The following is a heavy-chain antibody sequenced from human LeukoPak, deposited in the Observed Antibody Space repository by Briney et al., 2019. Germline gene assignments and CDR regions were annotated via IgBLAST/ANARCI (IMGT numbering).Heavy chain of an antibody. J-gene: IGHJ4*02. CDR2: MYWDDGK. V-gene: IGHV2-5*02. Sequence: SGPTLVNPTQTLTLTCTFSGFSLNTDGVGVGWIRQPPGKALEWLALMYWDDGKRYSPSLKRRLTITKDPSKNQVVLTMTYMDPVDTATYYCARRFPTRKYFDYWGQGTLVTASS. CDR1: GFSLNTDGVG. CDR3: ARRFPTRKYFDY. D-gene: IGHD1-14*01.